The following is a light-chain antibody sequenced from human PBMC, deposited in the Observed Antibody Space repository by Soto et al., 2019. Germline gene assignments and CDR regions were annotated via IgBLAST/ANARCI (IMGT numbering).Light chain of an antibody. CDR3: MQGTHWPPYT. J-gene: IGKJ2*01. V-gene: IGKV2-30*01. CDR2: KVS. CDR1: QSLAYSDGNTY. Sequence: DVVMTQSPLSLPVTLGQPASISCRSSQSLAYSDGNTYLNWFQQRPGQSPRRLMYKVSNRDSGVPDRFSGSGSCTDFTLKISRVEAEDVGVYYCMQGTHWPPYTFGQGTKLDIK.